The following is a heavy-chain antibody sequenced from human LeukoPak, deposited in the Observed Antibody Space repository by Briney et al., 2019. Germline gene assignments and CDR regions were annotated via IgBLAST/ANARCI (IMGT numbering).Heavy chain of an antibody. Sequence: ASVKVSCKASGYTFTGYYMHWVRQAPGQGLEWMGWINPNSGGTNYAQKFQGRVTMTRDTSISTAYMELSRLRSDDTAVYYCARDLSASYCGGDCYSGLVYWGQGTLVTVSS. D-gene: IGHD2-21*02. J-gene: IGHJ4*02. CDR2: INPNSGGT. CDR3: ARDLSASYCGGDCYSGLVY. CDR1: GYTFTGYY. V-gene: IGHV1-2*02.